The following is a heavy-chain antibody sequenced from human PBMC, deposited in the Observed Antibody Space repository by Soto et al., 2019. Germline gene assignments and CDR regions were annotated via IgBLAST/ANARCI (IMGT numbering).Heavy chain of an antibody. CDR1: GFTFSSYA. CDR3: ARGVWYDSSGYRLDY. Sequence: QVQLVESGGGVVQPGRSLRLSCAASGFTFSSYAMHWVRQAPGKGLEWVAVISYDGSNKYYADSVKGRFTISRENSKNTLYLQMNSLRAEDTAVYYCARGVWYDSSGYRLDYWGQGTLVTVSS. D-gene: IGHD3-22*01. V-gene: IGHV3-30-3*01. CDR2: ISYDGSNK. J-gene: IGHJ4*01.